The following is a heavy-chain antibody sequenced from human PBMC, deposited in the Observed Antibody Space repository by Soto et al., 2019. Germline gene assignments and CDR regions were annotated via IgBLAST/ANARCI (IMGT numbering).Heavy chain of an antibody. D-gene: IGHD3-10*01. CDR1: GFTFSSYW. V-gene: IGHV3-7*01. Sequence: PGGSLRLSCAASGFTFSSYWMSWVRQAPGKGLEWVANKKQDGSEKYYVGSVKGRFTISRDNAKNSLYLQMSSLRAEYTAVYYCARGRYSGSGSCYFDYWGQGTLVTVSS. CDR2: KKQDGSEK. CDR3: ARGRYSGSGSCYFDY. J-gene: IGHJ4*02.